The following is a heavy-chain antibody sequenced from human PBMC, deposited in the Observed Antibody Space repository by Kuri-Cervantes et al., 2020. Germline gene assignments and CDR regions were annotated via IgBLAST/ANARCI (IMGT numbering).Heavy chain of an antibody. V-gene: IGHV4-39*01. CDR2: IYYSGST. J-gene: IGHJ4*02. Sequence: SETLSLTCTVSGGSISSSSYYWGWIRQPPGKGLEWIGSIYYSGSTYYNPSLKSRVTISVDTSKNQFSLKLSSVTAADTALYYCARRTGCSGSPCSFDYWGQGTLVTVSS. CDR1: GGSISSSSYY. CDR3: ARRTGCSGSPCSFDY. D-gene: IGHD3-22*01.